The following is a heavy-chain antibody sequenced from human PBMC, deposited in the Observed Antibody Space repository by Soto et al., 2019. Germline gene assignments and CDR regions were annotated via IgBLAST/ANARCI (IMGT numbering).Heavy chain of an antibody. V-gene: IGHV1-69*13. CDR2: VIPVFKTA. D-gene: IGHD2-15*01. J-gene: IGHJ6*02. Sequence: SVKVSCKSSGGTFSNSPISWVRQAPGQGLEWVGGVIPVFKTANYAQKFQGRVTITADESTNTAYMGLSSLRSGDTAVYYCARSRFVVGVTEDYYGMDVWGQGTTVTVSS. CDR3: ARSRFVVGVTEDYYGMDV. CDR1: GGTFSNSP.